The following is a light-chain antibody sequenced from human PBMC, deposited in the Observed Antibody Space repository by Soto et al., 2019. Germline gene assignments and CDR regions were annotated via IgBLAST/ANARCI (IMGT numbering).Light chain of an antibody. CDR1: QRVSRSY. V-gene: IGKV3-20*01. J-gene: IGKJ1*01. CDR2: RAS. Sequence: EIVLRQSPGPLSLFTRERATLSCRASQRVSRSYLASSQQKPGQAPRLLIYRASSRPTGIPDRFSGSGSGTDFTLTISSLEPEDFPVYYCQQYGSSPLTFGQGTKVDI. CDR3: QQYGSSPLT.